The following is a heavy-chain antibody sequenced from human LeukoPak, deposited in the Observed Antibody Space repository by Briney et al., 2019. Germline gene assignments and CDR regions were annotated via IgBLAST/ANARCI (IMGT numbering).Heavy chain of an antibody. CDR2: ISGSGGST. D-gene: IGHD3-3*01. Sequence: PGGSLRLSCADSGFTFSSYAMSWVRQAPGKGLEWVRAISGSGGSTYYADSVKGRFTISRDNSKNTLYLQMNSLRAEDTAVYYCAKVDTIFGVIPEGFDYWGQGTLVTVSS. V-gene: IGHV3-23*01. J-gene: IGHJ4*02. CDR1: GFTFSSYA. CDR3: AKVDTIFGVIPEGFDY.